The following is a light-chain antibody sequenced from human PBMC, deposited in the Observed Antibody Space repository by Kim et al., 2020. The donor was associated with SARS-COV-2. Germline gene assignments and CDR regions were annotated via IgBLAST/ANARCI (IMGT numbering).Light chain of an antibody. CDR3: NSRDSSGNQLGV. Sequence: SSELTQDPAVSVALGQTVRITCQGDSLRSYYASWYQQKPGQAPVLVIYGKNNRPSGIPDRFSGSSSGNTASLPITGAQAEDEADYYCNSRDSSGNQLGVF. CDR2: GKN. CDR1: SLRSYY. J-gene: IGLJ3*02. V-gene: IGLV3-19*01.